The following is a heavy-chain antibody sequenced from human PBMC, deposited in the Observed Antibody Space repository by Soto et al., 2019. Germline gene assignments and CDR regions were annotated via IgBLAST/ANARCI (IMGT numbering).Heavy chain of an antibody. CDR1: GFTSSTYS. CDR3: ARDHGASYYGSGSPYYYYRMAV. J-gene: IGHJ6*02. D-gene: IGHD3-10*01. V-gene: IGHV3-33*08. CDR2: IWYDGSNK. Sequence: GGSLRLSCAASGFTSSTYSMNWVRQAPGKGLEWVAVIWYDGSNKYYADSVKGRFTISRDNSKNTLYLQMNSLRAEDTAVYYCARDHGASYYGSGSPYYYYRMAVWGQGTTVTVSS.